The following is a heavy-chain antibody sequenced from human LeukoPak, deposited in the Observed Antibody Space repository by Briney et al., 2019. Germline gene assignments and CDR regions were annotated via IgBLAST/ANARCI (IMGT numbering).Heavy chain of an antibody. Sequence: GGSLRLSCAASGFSFSIHDMTWVRQAPGKGLEWVSAISGSGGSTYYADSVKGRFTISRDNSKNTLYLQMNSLRAEDTAVYYCAKSLKYDSSDYWGQGTLVTVSS. D-gene: IGHD3-22*01. CDR2: ISGSGGST. CDR3: AKSLKYDSSDY. V-gene: IGHV3-23*01. J-gene: IGHJ4*02. CDR1: GFSFSIHD.